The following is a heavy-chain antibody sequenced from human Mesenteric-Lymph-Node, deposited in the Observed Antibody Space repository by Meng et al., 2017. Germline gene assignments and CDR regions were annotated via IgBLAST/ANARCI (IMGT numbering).Heavy chain of an antibody. V-gene: IGHV3-66*01. CDR1: GFTFSNAW. J-gene: IGHJ3*02. CDR2: LYAGGDT. Sequence: GESLKISCAASGFTFSNAWMSWVRQAPGKGLEWVSLLYAGGDTDYADSVKGRFTISRDNSKNTLYLQMNSLRAEDTAMYYCARDCGGDCFHAFDMWGHGTMVTVSS. D-gene: IGHD2-21*02. CDR3: ARDCGGDCFHAFDM.